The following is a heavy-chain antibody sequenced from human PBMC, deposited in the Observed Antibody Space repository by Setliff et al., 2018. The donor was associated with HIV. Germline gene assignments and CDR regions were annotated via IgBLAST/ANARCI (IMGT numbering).Heavy chain of an antibody. J-gene: IGHJ6*03. Sequence: GASVKVSCKASGYTFTGYYMHWVRQAPGQGLEWLGWISAYNGDTNYAQKVQGRVTLTADESTSTAYMELTSLRFDDTAMYYCVRGVQSPPHYSYYYMDVWGEGTMVTVSS. CDR1: GYTFTGYY. V-gene: IGHV1-18*04. CDR2: ISAYNGDT. CDR3: VRGVQSPPHYSYYYMDV. D-gene: IGHD3-3*01.